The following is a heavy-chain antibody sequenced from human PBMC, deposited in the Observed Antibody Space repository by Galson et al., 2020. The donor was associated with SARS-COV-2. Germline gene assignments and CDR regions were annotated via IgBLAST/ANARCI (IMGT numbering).Heavy chain of an antibody. D-gene: IGHD3-3*01. V-gene: IGHV3-30*18. Sequence: GESLKISCVASGFSFNNFGMHWVRQAPGKGLEWVALISYEGSKKYYVDSVKGRFTISRDSSKNTLYLLMNSLRAEDTAVYYCAKFRDFFDFRSGYYSMDIWGQGTTVTVS. CDR1: GFSFNNFG. CDR2: ISYEGSKK. CDR3: AKFRDFFDFRSGYYSMDI. J-gene: IGHJ6*02.